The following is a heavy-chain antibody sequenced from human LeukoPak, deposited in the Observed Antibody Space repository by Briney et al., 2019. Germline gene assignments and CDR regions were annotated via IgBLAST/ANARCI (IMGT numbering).Heavy chain of an antibody. J-gene: IGHJ4*02. CDR3: AKDFDIVVVTAEGYFDY. D-gene: IGHD2-21*02. Sequence: GGSLRLSCAASGFTFSSYGMHWVRQAPGKGLEWVAVISYDGSNKYYADSVKGRFTISRDNPKNTLYLQMNSLRAEDTAVYYCAKDFDIVVVTAEGYFDYWGQGTLVTVSS. CDR1: GFTFSSYG. V-gene: IGHV3-30*18. CDR2: ISYDGSNK.